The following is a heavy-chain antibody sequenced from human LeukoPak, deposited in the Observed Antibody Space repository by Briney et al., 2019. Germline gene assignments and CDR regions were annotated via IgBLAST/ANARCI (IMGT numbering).Heavy chain of an antibody. CDR1: GFTFSRNA. CDR3: AYCSGGDCYAGLDY. V-gene: IGHV3-23*01. CDR2: ISGSGDNT. D-gene: IGHD2-15*01. J-gene: IGHJ4*02. Sequence: GGSLRLSCAASGFTFSRNAMNWVRQAPGQGLEWVSGISGSGDNTYYADSVRGRSTISRDNSKNTLYLQMNSLRAEDTAVYYCAYCSGGDCYAGLDYWGQGTLVTVSS.